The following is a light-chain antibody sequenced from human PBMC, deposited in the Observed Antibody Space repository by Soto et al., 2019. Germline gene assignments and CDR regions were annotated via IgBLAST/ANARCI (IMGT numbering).Light chain of an antibody. CDR2: GAS. CDR3: QQYGSSRT. CDR1: QSVKSNY. J-gene: IGKJ1*01. Sequence: EIVLTQSPGTLSLSAGERATLSCKASQSVKSNYLAWYQQKPGQAPRLLMYGASSRATGIPDRFSGSGSGTDFTLTITRLEPEDFAVYYCQQYGSSRTFGQGTKVDIK. V-gene: IGKV3-20*01.